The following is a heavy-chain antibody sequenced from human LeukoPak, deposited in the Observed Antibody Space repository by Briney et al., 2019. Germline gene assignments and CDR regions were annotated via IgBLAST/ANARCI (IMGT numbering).Heavy chain of an antibody. CDR1: GGSSSGYY. J-gene: IGHJ4*02. Sequence: SETLSLTCAVYGGSSSGYYWSWIRQPPGKGLEWIGEINHSGSTNYNPSLKSRVTISVDTSKNQFSLKLSSVTAADTAVYYCARVIGSGYYYDYWGQGTLVTVSS. CDR3: ARVIGSGYYYDY. CDR2: INHSGST. D-gene: IGHD3-22*01. V-gene: IGHV4-34*01.